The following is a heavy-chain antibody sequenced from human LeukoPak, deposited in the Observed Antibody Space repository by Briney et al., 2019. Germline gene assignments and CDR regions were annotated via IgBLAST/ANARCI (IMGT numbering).Heavy chain of an antibody. J-gene: IGHJ4*02. CDR2: INSSGTT. D-gene: IGHD3-10*01. CDR1: GFTVSSCY. V-gene: IGHV3-53*01. Sequence: PGGSLRLSCAVSGFTVSSCYISWVRQAPGKGLGWVSIINSSGTTYYADYVEGRFTISRENSKNTLYLQMSRLRAEDTAVYYCAREGVAGFGELYWGYWGQGTLVTVSS. CDR3: AREGVAGFGELYWGY.